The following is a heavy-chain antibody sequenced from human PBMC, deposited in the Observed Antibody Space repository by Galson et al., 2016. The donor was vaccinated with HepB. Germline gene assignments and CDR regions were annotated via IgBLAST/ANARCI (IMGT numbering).Heavy chain of an antibody. J-gene: IGHJ5*02. V-gene: IGHV4-39*02. Sequence: ETLSLTCTVSGGPITSNHHYWGGVRQPPGKGLEWIGSAFHNGVTYYNPSLRSRVTVSVDASRNQFSLKVTSVTAADTAIYYCARADLVVVPTSTEWFDPWGQGTLVIVSS. CDR2: AFHNGVT. D-gene: IGHD2-2*01. CDR1: GGPITSNHHY. CDR3: ARADLVVVPTSTEWFDP.